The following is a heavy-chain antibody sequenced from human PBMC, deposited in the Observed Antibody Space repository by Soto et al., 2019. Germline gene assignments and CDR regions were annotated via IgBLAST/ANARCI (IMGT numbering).Heavy chain of an antibody. V-gene: IGHV1-2*02. Sequence: QVQLVQSGAEVKKPGASVKVSCKASGYTFTGYYMHWVRQAPGQGLEWMGWINPNSGGTNYAQKFQGRVTMTRETSISTAYMELRRLRSDDTAVYYCARASGVRGGSGYSYWGQGTLVTVSS. D-gene: IGHD3-22*01. J-gene: IGHJ4*02. CDR2: INPNSGGT. CDR3: ARASGVRGGSGYSY. CDR1: GYTFTGYY.